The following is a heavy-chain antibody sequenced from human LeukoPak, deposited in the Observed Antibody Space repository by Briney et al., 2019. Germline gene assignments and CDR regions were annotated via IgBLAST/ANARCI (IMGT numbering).Heavy chain of an antibody. D-gene: IGHD1-7*01. Sequence: PGGSLSLSCAASGFTFSSYEMNWVRQAPGKGLEWVSYISSSGSIIYYADSVKGQFAIPRDNAKNSLYLQMNSLRAEDTAAYYCARNWNWDYYFDYWGQGTLVTVSS. CDR3: ARNWNWDYYFDY. J-gene: IGHJ4*02. V-gene: IGHV3-48*03. CDR1: GFTFSSYE. CDR2: ISSSGSII.